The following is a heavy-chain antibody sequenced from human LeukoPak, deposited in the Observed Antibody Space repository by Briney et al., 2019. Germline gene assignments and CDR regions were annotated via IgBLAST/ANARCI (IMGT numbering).Heavy chain of an antibody. CDR2: ISYDGSNK. CDR3: AREREYRIAAAGTCWFDP. V-gene: IGHV3-30-3*01. J-gene: IGHJ5*02. CDR1: GFTFSSYA. Sequence: GGSLRLSCAASGFTFSSYAMHWVRQAPGKGLEWVAVISYDGSNKYYADSVKGRFTISRDNSKNTLYLQMNSLRAEDTAVYYCAREREYRIAAAGTCWFDPWGQGTLVTVSS. D-gene: IGHD6-13*01.